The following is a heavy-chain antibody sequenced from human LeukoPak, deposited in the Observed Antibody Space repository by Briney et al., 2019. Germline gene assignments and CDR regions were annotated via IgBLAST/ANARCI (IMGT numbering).Heavy chain of an antibody. CDR3: ACLTTADAFDI. D-gene: IGHD3-22*01. V-gene: IGHV4-59*01. CDR1: GGSISSYY. Sequence: SETLSLTCTVSGGSISSYYWSWIRQPPGKGLEWIGYIYYSGSTNYNPPLKSRVTISVDTSKNQFSLKLSSVTAADTAVYYCACLTTADAFDIWGQGTMVTVSS. J-gene: IGHJ3*02. CDR2: IYYSGST.